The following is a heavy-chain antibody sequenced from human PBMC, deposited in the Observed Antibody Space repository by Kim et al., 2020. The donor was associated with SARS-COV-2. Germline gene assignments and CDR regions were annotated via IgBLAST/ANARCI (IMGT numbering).Heavy chain of an antibody. CDR3: ARAGLILVVPDY. V-gene: IGHV3-74*01. Sequence: GGSLRLSCAASGFTFSNYRMHWVRQAPGKGPVWVSRINSDGSNMAYADSVKGRFTISRDNAKNTLYLQMNTLRVEDTAVYYCARAGLILVVPDYWGQGTLVTL. CDR1: GFTFSNYR. J-gene: IGHJ4*02. D-gene: IGHD3-22*01. CDR2: INSDGSNM.